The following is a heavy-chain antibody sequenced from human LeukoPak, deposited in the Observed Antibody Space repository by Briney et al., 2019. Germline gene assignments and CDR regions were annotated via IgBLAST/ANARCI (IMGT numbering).Heavy chain of an antibody. Sequence: SETLSLTCTVSCCSINSSSYYWGWIRQPPGKGLEWIGSIYYSGSTYYNPSLKSRVTISVDTSKNQFSLKLSSVTAADPAVYYCAIGYHGTFDYWGQGTLVTVSS. V-gene: IGHV4-39*01. CDR2: IYYSGST. CDR3: AIGYHGTFDY. CDR1: CCSINSSSYY. J-gene: IGHJ4*02. D-gene: IGHD1-14*01.